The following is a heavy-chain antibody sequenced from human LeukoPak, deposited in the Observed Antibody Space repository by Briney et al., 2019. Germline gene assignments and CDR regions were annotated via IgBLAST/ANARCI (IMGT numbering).Heavy chain of an antibody. Sequence: GGSLRLSCAASGFTFGDYAMNWARQAPGKGLEWVSGINWNGGSTYYRDSVKGRFTISRDNAKNSLYLQMNSLRAEDTALYYCARVKGSGYRNSIDYWGQGALVTVSS. J-gene: IGHJ4*02. D-gene: IGHD3-3*01. CDR1: GFTFGDYA. V-gene: IGHV3-20*04. CDR2: INWNGGST. CDR3: ARVKGSGYRNSIDY.